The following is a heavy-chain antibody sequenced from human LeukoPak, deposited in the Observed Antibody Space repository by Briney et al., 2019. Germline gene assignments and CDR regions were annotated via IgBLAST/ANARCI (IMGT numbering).Heavy chain of an antibody. CDR2: MNPNSGNT. V-gene: IGHV1-8*01. J-gene: IGHJ4*02. CDR1: GYTFTSYD. D-gene: IGHD3-16*02. Sequence: ASVKVSCKASGYTFTSYDINWVRQATGQGLEWMGWMNPNSGNTGYAQKFQSRVTMTRNTSISTAYMELSSLRSEDTAVYYCARYYGSGSYYISIYDYVWGSYPPHFDYWGQGTLVTVSS. CDR3: ARYYGSGSYYISIYDYVWGSYPPHFDY.